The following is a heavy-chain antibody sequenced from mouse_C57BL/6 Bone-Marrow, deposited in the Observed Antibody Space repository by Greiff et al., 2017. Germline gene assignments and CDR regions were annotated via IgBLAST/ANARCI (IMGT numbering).Heavy chain of an antibody. J-gene: IGHJ2*01. Sequence: QVQLQQPGAELVKPGASVKLSCKASGYTFTSYWMQWVKQRPGQGLEWIGEIDPSDSYTNYNQKFKGKATLTVDTSSSTAYMQLSSLTSEDSAVYYCASRTGTGDYFDYWGQGTTLTVSS. CDR3: ASRTGTGDYFDY. D-gene: IGHD4-1*01. CDR2: IDPSDSYT. V-gene: IGHV1-50*01. CDR1: GYTFTSYW.